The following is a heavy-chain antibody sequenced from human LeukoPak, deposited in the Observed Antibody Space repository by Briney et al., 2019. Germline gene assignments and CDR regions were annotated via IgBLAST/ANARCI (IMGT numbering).Heavy chain of an antibody. D-gene: IGHD3-10*01. CDR3: ARAYSSGSYFSRYYYYGMDV. J-gene: IGHJ6*02. CDR1: GGSISSYY. CDR2: IYYSGST. V-gene: IGHV4-59*01. Sequence: SETLSLTCTVSGGSISSYYWRWIRQAPGNGLEWIGYIYYSGSTNYNPSLKSRVTISVDTSKNQFSLKLSSVTAADTAVYYCARAYSSGSYFSRYYYYGMDVWGQGTTVTVSS.